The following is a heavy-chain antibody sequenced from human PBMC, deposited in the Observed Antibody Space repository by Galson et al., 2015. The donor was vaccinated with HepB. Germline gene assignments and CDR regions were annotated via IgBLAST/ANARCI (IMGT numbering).Heavy chain of an antibody. V-gene: IGHV3-23*01. CDR3: AKAVRVWFGELSY. D-gene: IGHD3-10*01. J-gene: IGHJ4*02. CDR2: ISGSGGST. CDR1: GFTFSSYA. Sequence: SLRLSCAASGFTFSSYAMSWVRQAPGKGLEWVSAISGSGGSTYYADSVKGRFTISRDNSKNTLYLQMNSLRAEDTAVYYCAKAVRVWFGELSYWGQGTLVTVSS.